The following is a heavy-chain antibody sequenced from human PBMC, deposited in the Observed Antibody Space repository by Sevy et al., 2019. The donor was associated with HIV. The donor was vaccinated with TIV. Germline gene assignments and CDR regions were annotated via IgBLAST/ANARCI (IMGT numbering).Heavy chain of an antibody. Sequence: GGSLRLSCAASGFTFDDYTMHWVRQAPGKGLEWDSLISWDGGSTYSADSVKSRFTISRDNSKNSLYLQMNSLRTEDTALYYCAKDSVLGATYGVGFDYWGQGTLVTVSS. V-gene: IGHV3-43*01. J-gene: IGHJ4*02. D-gene: IGHD1-26*01. CDR1: GFTFDDYT. CDR2: ISWDGGST. CDR3: AKDSVLGATYGVGFDY.